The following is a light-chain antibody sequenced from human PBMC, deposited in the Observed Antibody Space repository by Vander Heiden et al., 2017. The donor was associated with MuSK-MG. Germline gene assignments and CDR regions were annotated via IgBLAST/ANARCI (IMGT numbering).Light chain of an antibody. CDR1: QSVNTN. V-gene: IGKV3-15*01. CDR3: QQYNNWPPYT. CDR2: GAS. Sequence: EIDTTQSPATLSVSPGERATLSCRASQSVNTNLAWYRQNPGQAPRLLIYGASTRATGIPPRFSGSGSGTDFNLTISSLQSEDSAVHYCQQYNNWPPYTFGQGTKLEIK. J-gene: IGKJ2*01.